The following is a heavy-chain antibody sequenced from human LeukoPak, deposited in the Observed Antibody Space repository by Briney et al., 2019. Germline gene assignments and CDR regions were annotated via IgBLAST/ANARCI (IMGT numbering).Heavy chain of an antibody. Sequence: GRSLRLSCAASGLTFSNYGMHWVRQAPGKGLEWGAVIWDDGSNQYYADSVKGRFTISRDNSKNTLYLQMNSLRAEDTAVYYCARVGQYYDILTGYSPFDYWGQGTLVTVSS. V-gene: IGHV3-33*01. CDR1: GLTFSNYG. CDR3: ARVGQYYDILTGYSPFDY. D-gene: IGHD3-9*01. J-gene: IGHJ4*02. CDR2: IWDDGSNQ.